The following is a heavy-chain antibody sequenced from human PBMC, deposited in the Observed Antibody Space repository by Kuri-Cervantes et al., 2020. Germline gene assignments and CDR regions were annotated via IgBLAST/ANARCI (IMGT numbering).Heavy chain of an antibody. V-gene: IGHV3-23*01. Sequence: GESLKISCGASGFTFSSHAMSWVRQAPGKGLEWVSAVSASGGRTYNADSVKGRFTISRDNAKNSLYLQMNSLRDEDTAVYYCARQEKQWLVLVDYWGQGTLVTVSS. CDR1: GFTFSSHA. CDR2: VSASGGRT. D-gene: IGHD6-19*01. CDR3: ARQEKQWLVLVDY. J-gene: IGHJ4*02.